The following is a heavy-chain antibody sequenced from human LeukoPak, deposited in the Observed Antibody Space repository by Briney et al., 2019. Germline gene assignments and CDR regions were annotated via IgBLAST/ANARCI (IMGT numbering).Heavy chain of an antibody. V-gene: IGHV1-8*01. CDR3: TRGSSGRRDN. Sequence: ASVKLSCKASGYTFTSCDINWVRQATGQGLEWIGWMNPNGGNTGYGHSFQGRITMPRDISIGTAYMELSNLTSEDTAIYYCTRGSSGRRDNWGQGTLVTVSA. CDR1: GYTFTSCD. D-gene: IGHD6-19*01. CDR2: MNPNGGNT. J-gene: IGHJ4*02.